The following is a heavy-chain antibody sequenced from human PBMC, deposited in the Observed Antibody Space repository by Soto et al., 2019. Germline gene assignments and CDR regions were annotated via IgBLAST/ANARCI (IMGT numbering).Heavy chain of an antibody. J-gene: IGHJ4*02. V-gene: IGHV4-59*01. CDR2: IYYSGST. Sequence: SETLSLTCTVSGGSISSYYWSWIRQPPGKGLEWIGYIYYSGSTNYNPSLKSRVTISVDTSKNQFSLKLSSVTAADTAVYYCARGTHDYGDYALDYWGQGTLVTVSS. CDR3: ARGTHDYGDYALDY. CDR1: GGSISSYY. D-gene: IGHD4-17*01.